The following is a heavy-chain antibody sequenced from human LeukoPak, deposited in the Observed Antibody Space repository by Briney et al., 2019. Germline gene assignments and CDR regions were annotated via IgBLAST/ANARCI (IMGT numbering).Heavy chain of an antibody. CDR2: ISSSSSYI. D-gene: IGHD6-13*01. CDR1: GFTFSRYI. V-gene: IGHV3-21*01. CDR3: ARVRPGSNPYYYFYYLDV. J-gene: IGHJ6*03. Sequence: PGGSLRLSCAASGFTFSRYILNWVGQAPGRGLEWVSSISSSSSYIYYADSVKGRFTISRDNAKNSLYLQMNSLRAEDTAVYYCARVRPGSNPYYYFYYLDVWGKGTTVTVSS.